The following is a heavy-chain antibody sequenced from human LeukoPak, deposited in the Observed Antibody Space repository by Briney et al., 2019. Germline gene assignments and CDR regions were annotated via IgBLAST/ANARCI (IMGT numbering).Heavy chain of an antibody. CDR2: IYHSGNT. CDR1: GYSISSGYY. V-gene: IGHV4-38-2*01. D-gene: IGHD6-13*01. Sequence: SETLSLTCAVSGYSISSGYYWGWIRQPPRKGLEWIGTIYHSGNTYYNPSLKSRVTISVDTSKNEFSLKLSSVTAADTAVYYCARAYHSSWYLNWFDPWGQGTLVTVSS. CDR3: ARAYHSSWYLNWFDP. J-gene: IGHJ5*02.